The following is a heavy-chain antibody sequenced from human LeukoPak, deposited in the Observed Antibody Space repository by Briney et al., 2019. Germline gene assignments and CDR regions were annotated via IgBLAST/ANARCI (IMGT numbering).Heavy chain of an antibody. CDR2: ISYDGSNK. CDR3: AKGGFGFPFDY. D-gene: IGHD3-10*01. CDR1: GFTFSSYA. Sequence: PGGSLRLSCAASGFTFSSYAMHWVRQAPGKGLEWVAVISYDGSNKYYADSVKGRFTISRDKSKNTLYLQMNSLRAEDTAVYYCAKGGFGFPFDYWGQGTLVTVSS. J-gene: IGHJ4*02. V-gene: IGHV3-30*04.